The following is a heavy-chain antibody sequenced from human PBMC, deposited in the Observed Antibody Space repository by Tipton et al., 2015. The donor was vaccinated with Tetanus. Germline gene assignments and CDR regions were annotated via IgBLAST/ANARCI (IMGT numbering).Heavy chain of an antibody. V-gene: IGHV4-61*08. J-gene: IGHJ4*02. CDR1: GASISGSGHY. Sequence: LRLSCSVSGASISGSGHYWTWIRQPPGKELEWVGYIYHSGNTNYNPSLKSRVTISFGTSKNQFSLNLESVTPADTAVYYCARANNDIPKKGPFDSWGQGSLVIVSS. CDR3: ARANNDIPKKGPFDS. D-gene: IGHD1-1*01. CDR2: IYHSGNT.